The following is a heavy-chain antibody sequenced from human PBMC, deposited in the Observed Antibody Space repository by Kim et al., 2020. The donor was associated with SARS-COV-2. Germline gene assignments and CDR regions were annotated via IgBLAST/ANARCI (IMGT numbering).Heavy chain of an antibody. CDR3: ARTIVGALVGAFDI. Sequence: STSLQTRLTISKDTSKNQVVLTMTNMDPVDTATYYCARTIVGALVGAFDIWGQGTMVTVSS. J-gene: IGHJ3*02. V-gene: IGHV2-70*01. D-gene: IGHD1-26*01.